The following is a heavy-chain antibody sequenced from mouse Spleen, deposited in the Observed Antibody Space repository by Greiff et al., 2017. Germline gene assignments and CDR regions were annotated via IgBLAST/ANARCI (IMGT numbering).Heavy chain of an antibody. CDR3: TYDDAMDY. CDR1: GYTFTSYW. J-gene: IGHJ4*01. V-gene: IGHV1-69*01. Sequence: QVQLQQPGAELVMPGASVKLSCKASGYTFTSYWMHWVKQRPGQGLEWIGEIDPSDSYTSYNQKFKGKATLTVDTSSSTAYMQLSSLTSEDSAVYYCTYDDAMDYWGQGTSVTVSS. CDR2: IDPSDSYT. D-gene: IGHD2-14*01.